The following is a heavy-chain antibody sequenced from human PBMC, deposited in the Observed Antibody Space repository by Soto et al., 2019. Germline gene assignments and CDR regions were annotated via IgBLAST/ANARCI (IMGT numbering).Heavy chain of an antibody. Sequence: QVQLVESGGGVVQPGRSLRLSCAASGFTFSSYGMHWVRQAPGKGLKWVAVIWYDGSNKYYADSVKGRFTISRDNSKNTLYLQMNSLRAEDTAVYYCARAPLASYYYGMDVWGQGTTVTVSS. V-gene: IGHV3-33*01. CDR1: GFTFSSYG. CDR2: IWYDGSNK. J-gene: IGHJ6*02. CDR3: ARAPLASYYYGMDV.